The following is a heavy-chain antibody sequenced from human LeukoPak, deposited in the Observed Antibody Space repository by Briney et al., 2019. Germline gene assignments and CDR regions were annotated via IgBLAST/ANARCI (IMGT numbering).Heavy chain of an antibody. J-gene: IGHJ4*02. CDR3: ARHDTYVDTAMAIDY. CDR2: IYPGDSDT. Sequence: GESLKISCKGSGYSFTSCWIGWVRQMPGKGLEWVGIIYPGDSDTRYSPSFQGQVTISADKSISTAYLQWSSLKASDTAMYYCARHDTYVDTAMAIDYWGQGTLVTVSS. V-gene: IGHV5-51*01. CDR1: GYSFTSCW. D-gene: IGHD5-18*01.